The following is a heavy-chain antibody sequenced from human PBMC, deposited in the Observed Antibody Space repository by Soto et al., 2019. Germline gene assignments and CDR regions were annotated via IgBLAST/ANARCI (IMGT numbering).Heavy chain of an antibody. J-gene: IGHJ4*02. CDR2: INPNSGGT. Sequence: ASVKVSCKASGYTFTGYYMHWVRQAPGQGLEWMGWINPNSGGTNYAQKFQGRVTMTRDTSISTAYMELSRLRSDDTAVYYCARGLSIAARPGIIDYWGQGTLVTVSS. D-gene: IGHD6-6*01. V-gene: IGHV1-2*02. CDR1: GYTFTGYY. CDR3: ARGLSIAARPGIIDY.